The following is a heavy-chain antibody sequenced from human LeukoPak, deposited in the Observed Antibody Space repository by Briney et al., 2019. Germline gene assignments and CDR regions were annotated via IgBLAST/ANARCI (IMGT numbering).Heavy chain of an antibody. CDR1: GYSISSGYY. Sequence: SSETLSLTCTVSGYSISSGYYWGWIRQHPGKGLEWIGSNYHSGSTYYNPSLKSRVTISVDTSKNQFSLKLSSVTAADTAVYYCARGLRFLEWLWYAFDIWGQGTMVTVSS. V-gene: IGHV4-38-2*02. CDR2: NYHSGST. D-gene: IGHD3-3*01. CDR3: ARGLRFLEWLWYAFDI. J-gene: IGHJ3*02.